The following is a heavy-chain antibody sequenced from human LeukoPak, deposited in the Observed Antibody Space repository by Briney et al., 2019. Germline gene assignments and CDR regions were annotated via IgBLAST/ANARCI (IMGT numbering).Heavy chain of an antibody. V-gene: IGHV4-39*01. CDR3: ARHVGTSGWYMWFDP. CDR2: VYYSGNT. J-gene: IGHJ5*02. CDR1: GGSISGSSYY. D-gene: IGHD6-19*01. Sequence: PSETLSLTCSVSGGSISGSSYYWGWIRQPPGKGLEWIGSVYYSGNTYYIPSLTSRVTISVDTSKNQFSLRLISVTAADTAVYYCARHVGTSGWYMWFDPWGQGTLVTVSS.